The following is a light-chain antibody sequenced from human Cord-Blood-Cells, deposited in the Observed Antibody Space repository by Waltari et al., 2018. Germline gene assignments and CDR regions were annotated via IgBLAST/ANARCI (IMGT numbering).Light chain of an antibody. CDR2: QDS. CDR1: KLGDKY. CDR3: QAWDSSTYV. J-gene: IGLJ1*01. V-gene: IGLV3-1*01. Sequence: SYELTQPPSVSVSPGQTASITCSGDKLGDKYACWYQQKPGQSPWRVIYQDSKRPSGIPERFSGSNSGNTATLTISGTQAMDEADYYCQAWDSSTYVFGTGTKVTVL.